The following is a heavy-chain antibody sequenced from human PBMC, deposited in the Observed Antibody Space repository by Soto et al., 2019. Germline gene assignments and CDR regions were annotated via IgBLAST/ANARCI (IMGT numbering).Heavy chain of an antibody. CDR2: INSDGSST. CDR3: VRDSSATS. Sequence: GGSLRLSCAASGFTFSIHWMNWVRQAPGKGLVWVSRINSDGSSTAYADSVKGRFTISRDNAKNTLHLQMNSLRAEDTAVYYCVRDSSATSWGQGTLVTVSS. CDR1: GFTFSIHW. V-gene: IGHV3-74*01. J-gene: IGHJ5*02. D-gene: IGHD2-2*01.